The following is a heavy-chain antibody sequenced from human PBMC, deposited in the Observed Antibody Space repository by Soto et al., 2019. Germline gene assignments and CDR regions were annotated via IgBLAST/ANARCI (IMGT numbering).Heavy chain of an antibody. CDR1: GYTFTSYG. V-gene: IGHV1-18*01. D-gene: IGHD6-13*01. J-gene: IGHJ4*02. Sequence: ASVKLSCKASGYTFTSYGISWVRQAPGQGLEWMGWISAYGGNTNYAQKFQGRVTMTRDTSTSTVYMEMSSLRSEDTAVYYCARVLITAAGPDYWGQGTLVTVSS. CDR2: ISAYGGNT. CDR3: ARVLITAAGPDY.